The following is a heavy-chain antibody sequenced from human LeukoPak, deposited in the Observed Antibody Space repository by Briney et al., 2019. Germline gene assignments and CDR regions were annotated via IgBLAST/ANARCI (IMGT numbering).Heavy chain of an antibody. CDR2: IYYSGST. D-gene: IGHD2-2*01. Sequence: PSETLSLTCTVSGGSISSSSYYLGWIRQPPGKGLEWIGSIYYSGSTYYNPSLKSRVTISIDTSKNQFSLKLSSVTAADTAVYYCARGHPDQPDVYYFDYWGQGTLVTVSS. V-gene: IGHV4-39*01. CDR3: ARGHPDQPDVYYFDY. J-gene: IGHJ4*02. CDR1: GGSISSSSYY.